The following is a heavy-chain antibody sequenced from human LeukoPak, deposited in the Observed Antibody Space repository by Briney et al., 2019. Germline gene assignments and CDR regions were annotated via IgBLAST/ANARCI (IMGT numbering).Heavy chain of an antibody. CDR2: INSDGSST. V-gene: IGHV3-74*01. J-gene: IGHJ4*02. D-gene: IGHD6-6*01. Sequence: GGSLRLSCAASGFTFSNYAMSWVRHAPGKELVWVSRINSDGSSTSYADSVKGRFTISRDNAKNTLYLQMNSLRAEDTAVYYCARAKPYSSSSLDYWGQGTLVTVSS. CDR1: GFTFSNYA. CDR3: ARAKPYSSSSLDY.